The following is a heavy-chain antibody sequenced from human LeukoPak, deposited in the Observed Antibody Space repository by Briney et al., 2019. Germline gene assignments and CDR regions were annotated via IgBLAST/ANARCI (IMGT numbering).Heavy chain of an antibody. D-gene: IGHD2-15*01. CDR2: INHSGST. J-gene: IGHJ6*03. CDR3: ARLTCSGGSCYRGYYYYYYMDV. V-gene: IGHV4-34*01. Sequence: SETLSLTCAVYGGSFSGYYWSWIRQPPGKGPEWIGEINHSGSTNYNPSLKSRVTISVDTSKNQFSLKLSSVTAADTAVYYCARLTCSGGSCYRGYYYYYYMDVWGKGTTVTVSS. CDR1: GGSFSGYY.